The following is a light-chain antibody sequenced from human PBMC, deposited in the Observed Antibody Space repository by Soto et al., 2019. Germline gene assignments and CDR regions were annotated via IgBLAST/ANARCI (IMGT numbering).Light chain of an antibody. Sequence: QSALTQPASVSGSPGQSITISCTGSSSDVGTYDYVSWYQQHPGKAPKVMIYDVTYRPSGVSNRFSGSKSDNTASLTISGLPAEDEADYYCSSYTSSSTVVFGGGTKLTVL. CDR1: SSDVGTYDY. CDR2: DVT. J-gene: IGLJ2*01. V-gene: IGLV2-14*03. CDR3: SSYTSSSTVV.